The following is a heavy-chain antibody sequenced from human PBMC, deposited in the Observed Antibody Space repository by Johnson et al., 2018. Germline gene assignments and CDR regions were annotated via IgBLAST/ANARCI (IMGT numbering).Heavy chain of an antibody. V-gene: IGHV4-61*10. J-gene: IGHJ6*04. D-gene: IGHD2-8*01. CDR2: IYSSGNT. Sequence: QVQLQESGPRLVKPLQTXSLTCSVSGGSISGESYYWTWIRQPAGKGLEWIGYIYSSGNTYYTPSLQIRVTMSVDTSRNQFSLRLNSVTAADKAVYYFARGGSCTNGVCQTWVDVWGKGTTVTVSS. CDR1: GGSISGESYY. CDR3: ARGGSCTNGVCQTWVDV.